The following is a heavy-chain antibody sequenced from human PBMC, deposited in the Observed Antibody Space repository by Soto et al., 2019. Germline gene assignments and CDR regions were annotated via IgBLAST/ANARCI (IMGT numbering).Heavy chain of an antibody. CDR2: ISYDGSNK. J-gene: IGHJ6*02. V-gene: IGHV3-30*03. D-gene: IGHD3-16*01. CDR3: ATEGVVTSPTVADYYYYGMDV. CDR1: GFTFSSYG. Sequence: VGSLRISCAASGFTFSSYGMHWVRQAPGKGLEWVAVISYDGSNKYYADSVKGRFTISRDNSKNTLYLQMNSLRAEDTAVYYCATEGVVTSPTVADYYYYGMDVWGQGTTVTVS.